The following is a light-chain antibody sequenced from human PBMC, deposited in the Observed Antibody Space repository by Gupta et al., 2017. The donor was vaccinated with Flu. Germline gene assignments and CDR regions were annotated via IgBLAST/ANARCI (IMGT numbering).Light chain of an antibody. CDR1: QSVLYSSNNKNY. CDR2: WAS. Sequence: DIVMTQSPDSLAVSLGERATINCKSSQSVLYSSNNKNYLAWYQQKPGQPPKLLIYWASTRESGVPDRFSGSGSGTHFTLTISSLQAEDVAVYYCQQDDSTPYSFGQGTKMEIK. V-gene: IGKV4-1*01. CDR3: QQDDSTPYS. J-gene: IGKJ2*03.